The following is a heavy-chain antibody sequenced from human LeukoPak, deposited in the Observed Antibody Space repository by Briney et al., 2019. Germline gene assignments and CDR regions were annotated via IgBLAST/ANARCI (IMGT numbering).Heavy chain of an antibody. CDR3: ARLDRPGGRTGDVFDI. V-gene: IGHV4-59*08. CDR1: GVSISGYH. D-gene: IGHD3-22*01. Sequence: PSETLSHTCTVSGVSISGYHWSWFRQPPGKGLEWIEYIDYTWNTNYSPSLKSRVTMSLDMSKDQFSLEMNSVTAADTAMFYCARLDRPGGRTGDVFDIWGQGTMVTVSS. CDR2: IDYTWNT. J-gene: IGHJ3*02.